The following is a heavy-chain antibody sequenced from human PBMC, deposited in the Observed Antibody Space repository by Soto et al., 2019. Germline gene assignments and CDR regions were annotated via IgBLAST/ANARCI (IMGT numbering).Heavy chain of an antibody. V-gene: IGHV1-58*01. CDR2: IVVGSGNT. CDR1: GFTFTSSA. CDR3: AASTIRTNIVAGY. D-gene: IGHD5-12*01. J-gene: IGHJ4*02. Sequence: LVKVSCKASGFTFTSSAVQWVRQARGQRLEWIGWIVVGSGNTNYAQKFQERVTITRDMSTSTAYMELSSLRSEDTAVYYCAASTIRTNIVAGYWGQGTLVTVSS.